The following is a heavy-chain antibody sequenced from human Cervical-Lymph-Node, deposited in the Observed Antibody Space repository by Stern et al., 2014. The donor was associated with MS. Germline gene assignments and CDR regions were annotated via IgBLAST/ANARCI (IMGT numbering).Heavy chain of an antibody. CDR3: YGDGGH. V-gene: IGHV4-30-4*03. CDR2: IYESGNM. Sequence: QVQLQESGPGLVKPSQTLSLTCTVSGGSISSEDSSWSWIRQRPGKGLEWIGYIYESGNMYYNPSLQSRLTMSVDTSKNQFSMELTSVTAAYTAVYYCYGDGGHWGQGTRVTVSS. D-gene: IGHD4-17*01. J-gene: IGHJ4*02. CDR1: GGSISSEDSS.